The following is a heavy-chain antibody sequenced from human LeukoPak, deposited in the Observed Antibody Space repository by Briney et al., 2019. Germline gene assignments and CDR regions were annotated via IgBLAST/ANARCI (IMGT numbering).Heavy chain of an antibody. Sequence: PSETLSLTCTVSGGSISSYYWSWIRQPPGKGLEWIGYTYYSGSTNYNPYLKSRVTISVDTSKNQFSLKLSSVTAADTAVYYCARGVWFGELLPYYFDYWGQGTLVTVSS. D-gene: IGHD3-10*01. CDR1: GGSISSYY. V-gene: IGHV4-59*01. J-gene: IGHJ4*02. CDR2: TYYSGST. CDR3: ARGVWFGELLPYYFDY.